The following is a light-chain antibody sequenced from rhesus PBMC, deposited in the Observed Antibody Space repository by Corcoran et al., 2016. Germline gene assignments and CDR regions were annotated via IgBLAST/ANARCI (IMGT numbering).Light chain of an antibody. CDR3: QQYNNWNT. CDR1: QSVSSY. CDR2: GAS. V-gene: IGKV3S9*01. J-gene: IGKJ3*01. Sequence: EIVMTQSPATLSLSPGERATLSCRASQSVSSYVAWYQQKPEQAPRLLLHGASSRAPGIPDRFSGSGAGTDFTLIISSLEPEDVGVYYCQQYNNWNTFGPGTKLDIK.